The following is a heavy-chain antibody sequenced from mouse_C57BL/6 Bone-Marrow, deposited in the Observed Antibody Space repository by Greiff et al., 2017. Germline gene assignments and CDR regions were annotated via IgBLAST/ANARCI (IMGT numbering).Heavy chain of an antibody. D-gene: IGHD2-2*01. CDR1: GYTFTSYW. CDR2: IYPGSGST. CDR3: ARKGGIRFTMVTTSDFDV. V-gene: IGHV1-55*01. Sequence: QVQLQQPGAELVKPGASVKMSCKASGYTFTSYWITWVKQRPGQGLEWIGDIYPGSGSTNYNEKFKSKATLTVDKSSSTAYMQLSSLTSEDSAVYLCARKGGIRFTMVTTSDFDVWGTGTTVTVSS. J-gene: IGHJ1*03.